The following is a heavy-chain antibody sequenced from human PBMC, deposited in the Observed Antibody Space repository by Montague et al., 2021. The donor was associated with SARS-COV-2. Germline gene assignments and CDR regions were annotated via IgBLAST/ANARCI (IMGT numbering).Heavy chain of an antibody. Sequence: TLSLTCTVSGGSISRDYYYWSWIRLPAGKGLEWIGRIYRSGSTNYNPSLESRVALSVDTSRNHFSLKMNSVTAADTAMYYCARGVDTGVVTVTGGFDFWGQGTLVIVSS. D-gene: IGHD5-18*01. V-gene: IGHV4-61*02. CDR2: IYRSGST. CDR3: ARGVDTGVVTVTGGFDF. J-gene: IGHJ4*02. CDR1: GGSISRDYYY.